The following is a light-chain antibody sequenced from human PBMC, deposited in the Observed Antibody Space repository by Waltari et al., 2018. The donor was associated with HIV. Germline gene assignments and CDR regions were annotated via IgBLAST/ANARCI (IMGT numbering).Light chain of an antibody. CDR1: SSNIGSNT. CDR3: AAWDDSLNGYV. CDR2: SYN. Sequence: QSVLTQPPSASGTPGQRVNISCSGSSSNIGSNTVNWYQQLPGPAPKLLIYSYNQRPSGVPDRFSGSKSGTSASLAISGLQSEDEADYYCAAWDDSLNGYVFGTGTKVTVL. J-gene: IGLJ1*01. V-gene: IGLV1-44*01.